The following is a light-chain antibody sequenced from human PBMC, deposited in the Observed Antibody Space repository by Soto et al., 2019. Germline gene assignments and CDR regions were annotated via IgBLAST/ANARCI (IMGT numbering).Light chain of an antibody. CDR1: QSVSSY. Sequence: EIVLTQSPATLSLSPGERATLSCRATQSVSSYLAWYQQKPGQAPRLLIYDASNRATGIPARFSGSRSGTDFTLTISSLEPEDFAVYYCHHRSNWPLTFGGGTKVEIK. J-gene: IGKJ4*01. CDR2: DAS. V-gene: IGKV3-11*01. CDR3: HHRSNWPLT.